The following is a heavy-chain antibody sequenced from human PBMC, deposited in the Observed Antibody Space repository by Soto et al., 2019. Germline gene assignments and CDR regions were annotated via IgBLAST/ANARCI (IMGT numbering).Heavy chain of an antibody. Sequence: GSLRLSCAASGFTFSNFGMHWVRQAPGKGLEWVAVISYDGSDKYYADSVKGRFTISRDNSKNTLYVQMNSLRAEDTAVYYCAKDGPAPWYYYYGMDVWGQGTTVTVSS. CDR2: ISYDGSDK. V-gene: IGHV3-30*18. CDR3: AKDGPAPWYYYYGMDV. J-gene: IGHJ6*02. CDR1: GFTFSNFG. D-gene: IGHD2-2*01.